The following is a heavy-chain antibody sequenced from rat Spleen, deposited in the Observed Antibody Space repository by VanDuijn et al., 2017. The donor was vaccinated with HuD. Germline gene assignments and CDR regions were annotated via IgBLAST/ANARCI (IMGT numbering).Heavy chain of an antibody. CDR1: GFTFSNYD. Sequence: EVQLVESGGGLVQPGRSLKLSCAASGFTFSNYDMAWVRQAPTKGLEWVASISTSGGSTYYRDSVKGRFTISRDNAKSTLYLQMNSLRSEDTATYYCARHQAGYGYFDFWGPGTMVTVSS. D-gene: IGHD4-3*01. V-gene: IGHV5S23*01. CDR3: ARHQAGYGYFDF. CDR2: ISTSGGST. J-gene: IGHJ1*01.